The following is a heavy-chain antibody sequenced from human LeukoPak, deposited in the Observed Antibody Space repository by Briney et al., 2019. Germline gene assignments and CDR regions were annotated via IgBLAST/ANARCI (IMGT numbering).Heavy chain of an antibody. V-gene: IGHV4-59*08. CDR3: ARRKRGSGGPFDY. Sequence: ASETLSLTCTVSGGSISDYYWTWIRQSPGTGLEWIGYMDYSGSTAYNPSLKSRVTISIDTSKKQFSLELSSVTAADTAIYFCARRKRGSGGPFDYWGQGTLVTVST. CDR1: GGSISDYY. CDR2: MDYSGST. D-gene: IGHD6-19*01. J-gene: IGHJ4*02.